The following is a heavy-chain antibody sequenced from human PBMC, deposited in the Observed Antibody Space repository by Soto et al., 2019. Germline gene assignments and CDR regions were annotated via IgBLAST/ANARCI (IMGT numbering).Heavy chain of an antibody. CDR2: LTAGNGNR. D-gene: IGHD1-26*01. Sequence: QVPLVQSGAEVRKPGASVQLSCKTSGYTFTGFAVHWLRQAPGQSLEWMGWLTAGNGNRRYSQKFQGRVTITSDTFATTSYMELSSLTSEDTAVYFCARDGGGRVGATLYDYWGQGTLVTVSA. V-gene: IGHV1-3*01. CDR1: GYTFTGFA. CDR3: ARDGGGRVGATLYDY. J-gene: IGHJ4*02.